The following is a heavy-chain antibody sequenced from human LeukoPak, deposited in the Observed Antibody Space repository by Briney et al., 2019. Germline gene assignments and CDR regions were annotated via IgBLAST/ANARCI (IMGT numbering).Heavy chain of an antibody. CDR1: GFIFSSYA. CDR3: ASGYCSSTSCFPDY. V-gene: IGHV3-30*09. J-gene: IGHJ4*02. D-gene: IGHD2-2*03. Sequence: GGSLRLSCAASGFIFSSYAMHWVRQAPGKGLEWVAVISYDRSNKYYADSVKGRFAISRDNSKNTLYLQMNSLRGEDTAVYHRASGYCSSTSCFPDYWGQGTLVTVSS. CDR2: ISYDRSNK.